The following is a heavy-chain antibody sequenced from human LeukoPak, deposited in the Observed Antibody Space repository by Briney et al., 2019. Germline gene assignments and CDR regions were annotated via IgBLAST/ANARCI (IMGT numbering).Heavy chain of an antibody. CDR3: ARSDYGADPSYDAFDI. Sequence: SETLSLTCTVSSASVSTYYWSWIRQPAGGALEWVGRINPRGGVNYSPSLKSRISLSLDTSKNQFSLKLTSVTAADTALYYCARSDYGADPSYDAFDIWGQGTMVTVSS. D-gene: IGHD4-17*01. J-gene: IGHJ3*02. V-gene: IGHV4-4*07. CDR2: INPRGGV. CDR1: SASVSTYY.